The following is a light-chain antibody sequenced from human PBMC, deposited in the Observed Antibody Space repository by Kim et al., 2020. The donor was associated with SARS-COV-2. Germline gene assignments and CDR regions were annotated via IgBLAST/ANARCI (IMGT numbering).Light chain of an antibody. CDR2: GAS. J-gene: IGKJ2*01. CDR3: HQYGYSPYT. V-gene: IGKV3D-15*02. CDR1: QSVSSN. Sequence: SVSPGERATLSCRASQSVSSNLAWYQQKPGQTPRLLIYGASTRATGIPARFSGSGSGTEFTLTISSLQSEDFAVYYCHQYGYSPYTFGQGTKLEI.